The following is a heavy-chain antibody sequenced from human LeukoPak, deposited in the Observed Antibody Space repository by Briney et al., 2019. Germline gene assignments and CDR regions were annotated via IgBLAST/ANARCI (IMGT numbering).Heavy chain of an antibody. CDR3: ARSSWSPGNWFDP. CDR1: GGSFSGYY. D-gene: IGHD6-13*01. V-gene: IGHV4-34*01. CDR2: INHSGST. J-gene: IGHJ5*02. Sequence: PSETLSLACAVYGGSFSGYYWSWIRQPPGKGLEWIGEINHSGSTNYNPSLKSRVTISVDTSKSQFSLKLSSVTAADTAVYYCARSSWSPGNWFDPWGQGTLVTVSS.